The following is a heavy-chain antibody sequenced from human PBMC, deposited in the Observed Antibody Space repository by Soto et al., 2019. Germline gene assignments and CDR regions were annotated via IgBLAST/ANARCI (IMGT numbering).Heavy chain of an antibody. V-gene: IGHV3-30-3*01. D-gene: IGHD3-10*01. CDR1: GFTFNSYA. Sequence: QVQLVESGGGVVQPGRSLRLSCAASGFTFNSYAMHWVRQAPGKGLDWVAVISYDGNTKYYADSVQGRFTISRDNSKNTLFLQMNSLRPEDTAVYYCTRIVMVQYYYGMDVCGQGTTVTVSS. CDR2: ISYDGNTK. J-gene: IGHJ6*02. CDR3: TRIVMVQYYYGMDV.